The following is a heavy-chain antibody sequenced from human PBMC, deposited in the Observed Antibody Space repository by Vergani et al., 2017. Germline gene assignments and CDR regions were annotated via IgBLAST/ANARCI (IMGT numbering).Heavy chain of an antibody. CDR2: IYYSGFT. D-gene: IGHD1-26*01. V-gene: IGHV4-30-4*01. J-gene: IGHJ1*01. CDR1: GGSISSDNYY. Sequence: QVQLQELGPGLVKPSQTLSLTCPVFGGSISSDNYYWSWIRQPPGKGLEWIGYIYYSGFTYYTPSLKSRVTISVDTSKNQFSLKLSSVTAAHTAVYYCARYSGGDSEYFQHWGQGTLVTVSS. CDR3: ARYSGGDSEYFQH.